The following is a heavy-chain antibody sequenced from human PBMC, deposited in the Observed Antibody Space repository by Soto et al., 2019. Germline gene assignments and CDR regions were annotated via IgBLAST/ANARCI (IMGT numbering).Heavy chain of an antibody. Sequence: GESLKISCKGSGYSFTSYWIGWVRQMPGKGLELMGIIYPGDSDTRYSPSFQGQVTISADKSISTAHLQWSSLKASDTAMYYCARTAAAGKYYYGMDVWGQGTTVTVSS. CDR3: ARTAAAGKYYYGMDV. J-gene: IGHJ6*02. CDR1: GYSFTSYW. CDR2: IYPGDSDT. D-gene: IGHD6-13*01. V-gene: IGHV5-51*01.